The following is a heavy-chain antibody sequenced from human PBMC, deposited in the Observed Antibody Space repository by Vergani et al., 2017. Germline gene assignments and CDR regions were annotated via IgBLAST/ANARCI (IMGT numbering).Heavy chain of an antibody. D-gene: IGHD3-9*01. CDR2: IYPGDSDT. CDR3: ARDLGILTGYHDAFDI. J-gene: IGHJ3*02. Sequence: EVQLVQSGAEVKKPGESLKISCKGSGYSFTSYWIGWVRQMPGKGLEWMGIIYPGDSDTRYSPSFQGQVTISADKSLSTAYLQWSSLKVSDTAMDYCARDLGILTGYHDAFDIWGQGTMVTVSS. CDR1: GYSFTSYW. V-gene: IGHV5-51*01.